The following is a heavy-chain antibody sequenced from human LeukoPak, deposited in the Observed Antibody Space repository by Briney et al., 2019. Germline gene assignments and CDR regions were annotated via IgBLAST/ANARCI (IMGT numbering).Heavy chain of an antibody. J-gene: IGHJ4*02. CDR1: GGTFSSYT. CDR3: ALTTYYDSSGYYPYYFDY. D-gene: IGHD3-22*01. V-gene: IGHV1-69*02. Sequence: SVTVSCKASGGTFSSYTISWVRQAPGQRLEWMGRIIPILGIANYAQKFQGRVTITADKSTSTAYMELSSLRSEDTAVYYCALTTYYDSSGYYPYYFDYWGQGTLVTVSS. CDR2: IIPILGIA.